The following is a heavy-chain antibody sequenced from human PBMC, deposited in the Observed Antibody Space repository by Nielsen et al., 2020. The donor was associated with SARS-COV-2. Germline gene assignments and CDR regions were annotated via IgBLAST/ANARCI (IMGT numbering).Heavy chain of an antibody. D-gene: IGHD4-23*01. CDR1: GFTFSSYA. J-gene: IGHJ4*02. CDR2: ISYDGSNK. V-gene: IGHV3-30-3*01. Sequence: GESLKISCAASGFTFSSYAMHWVRQAPGKGLEWVAVISYDGSNKYYADSVKGRFTISRDNSKNTLYLQMNSLRAEDTAVYYCARDIYGGNSGVDFWGQGTLVTVSS. CDR3: ARDIYGGNSGVDF.